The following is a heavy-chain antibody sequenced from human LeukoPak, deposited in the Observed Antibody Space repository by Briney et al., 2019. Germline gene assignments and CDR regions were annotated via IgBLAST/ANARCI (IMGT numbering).Heavy chain of an antibody. V-gene: IGHV3-21*01. J-gene: IGHJ3*02. CDR1: GFTFSSYS. Sequence: GGSLRLSCAASGFTFSSYSMNWVRQAPGKGLEWVSSISSSSSYIYYADSVKGRFTISRDNAKNSLYLQMNSLRAEDTAVYYCARQKMATTGGGAFDIWGQGTMVTVSS. CDR3: ARQKMATTGGGAFDI. D-gene: IGHD5-24*01. CDR2: ISSSSSYI.